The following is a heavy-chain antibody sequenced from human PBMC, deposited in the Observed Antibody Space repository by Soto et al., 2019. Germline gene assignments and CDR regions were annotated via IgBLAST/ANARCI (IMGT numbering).Heavy chain of an antibody. CDR2: IYYSGST. Sequence: SETLSLTCTVSGGSISSGGYYWSWIRQHPGKGLEWIGYIYYSGSTYYNPSLKSRVTISVDTSKNQFSLKLSSVTAADTAVYYCARGPSGYYLYFDYWGQGTLVTVSS. CDR1: GGSISSGGYY. J-gene: IGHJ4*02. CDR3: ARGPSGYYLYFDY. V-gene: IGHV4-31*03. D-gene: IGHD3-22*01.